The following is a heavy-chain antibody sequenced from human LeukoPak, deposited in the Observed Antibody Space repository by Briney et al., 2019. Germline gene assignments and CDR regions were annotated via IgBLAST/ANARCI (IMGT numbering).Heavy chain of an antibody. CDR1: GFTFSSYA. Sequence: QPGGSLRLSCAASGFTFSSYAMSWVRQAPGKGLEWVSSISGSDDKTYYADSVKDRFTISRDNSKNTLSLQMNSLRAEDTAVYYCAKGRGTTVTSAANYWGQGTLVTVSS. D-gene: IGHD4-17*01. CDR3: AKGRGTTVTSAANY. CDR2: ISGSDDKT. J-gene: IGHJ4*02. V-gene: IGHV3-23*01.